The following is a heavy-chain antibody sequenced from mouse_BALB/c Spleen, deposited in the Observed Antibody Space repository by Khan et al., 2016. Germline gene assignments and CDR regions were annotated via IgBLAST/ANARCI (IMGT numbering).Heavy chain of an antibody. J-gene: IGHJ4*01. CDR2: IRNKANGYTT. Sequence: EVELVESGGGLVQAGGSLRRFCATSGFTFTDYYMSGVRQPPGKALDWLGFIRNKANGYTTEYSASVKGRCTNSRDTLQRIVYLQMNTRRAEDSATYYCASLMDYWGQGTSVTVSS. CDR1: GFTFTDYY. CDR3: ASLMDY. V-gene: IGHV7-3*02.